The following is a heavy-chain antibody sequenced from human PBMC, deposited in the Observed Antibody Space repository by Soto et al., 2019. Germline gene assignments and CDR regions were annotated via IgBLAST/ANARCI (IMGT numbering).Heavy chain of an antibody. CDR2: IIPIFGTA. D-gene: IGHD3-22*01. Sequence: SVKVSCKASGGTFSSYAISWVRQAPGQGLEWMGGIIPIFGTANYAQKFQGRVTITADESTSTAYMELSSLRSEDTAVYYCAREQQNYYDSSGYLTISYYFDYWGQGTLVTVS. CDR1: GGTFSSYA. V-gene: IGHV1-69*13. J-gene: IGHJ4*02. CDR3: AREQQNYYDSSGYLTISYYFDY.